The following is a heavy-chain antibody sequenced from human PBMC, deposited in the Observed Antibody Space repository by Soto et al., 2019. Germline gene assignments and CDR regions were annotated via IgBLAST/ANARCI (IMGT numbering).Heavy chain of an antibody. V-gene: IGHV3-30*18. D-gene: IGHD6-19*01. CDR2: ISYDGSNK. J-gene: IGHJ2*01. CDR1: GLTFRSCG. Sequence: GGSLRHSCGASGLTFRSCGMHWVRQAPGKRLEWVAVISYDGSNKYYADYVNGRFTISRDNSKNTLYLQMNSLRAEDTAVYYCAKCVFFCGCYDHLDLYSYPTRRSADL. CDR3: AKCVFFCGCYDHLDLYSYPTRRSADL.